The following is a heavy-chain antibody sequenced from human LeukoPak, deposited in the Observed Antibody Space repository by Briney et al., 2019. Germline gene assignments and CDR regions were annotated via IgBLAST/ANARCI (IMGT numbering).Heavy chain of an antibody. V-gene: IGHV5-51*01. J-gene: IGHJ4*02. D-gene: IGHD1-26*01. Sequence: ESLQISCKGSGYSVTNYWIGWVRQMPGKGLEWMGIIYPGDSDTRYSPSFQGQVTISADKSISTAYLQWSNLKASDTAMYYCARGSIVGATRNYFDYWGQGTLVTVSS. CDR3: ARGSIVGATRNYFDY. CDR1: GYSVTNYW. CDR2: IYPGDSDT.